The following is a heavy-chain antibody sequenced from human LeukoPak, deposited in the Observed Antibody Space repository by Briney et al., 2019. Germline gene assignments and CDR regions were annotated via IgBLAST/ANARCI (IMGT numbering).Heavy chain of an antibody. Sequence: SQTLSLTCTVSGGSISSGDYYWSWIRQHPGKGLEWIGYIYYSGSTYYNPSLKSRVTISVDTSKNQFSLKLSSVTAADTAVYYCARDRGAHAMVRGVMAYYYYGMDVWGQGTTVTVSS. CDR3: ARDRGAHAMVRGVMAYYYYGMDV. V-gene: IGHV4-31*03. D-gene: IGHD3-10*01. CDR2: IYYSGST. CDR1: GGSISSGDYY. J-gene: IGHJ6*02.